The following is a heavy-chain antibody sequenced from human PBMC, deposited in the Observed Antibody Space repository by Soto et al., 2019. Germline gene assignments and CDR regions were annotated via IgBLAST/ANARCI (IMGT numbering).Heavy chain of an antibody. J-gene: IGHJ4*02. CDR2: IGTAGAP. CDR3: ARGQEVGAHFFDS. CDR1: GFTFSGFD. V-gene: IGHV3-13*05. Sequence: SLRLSCEAPGFTFSGFDMHWVRQPTGKGLEWVSTIGTAGAPYYAFSVKGRFTISRDNAKNSLSLQMNSLRAGDTAVYFCARGQEVGAHFFDSWGQGTQVPVSS. D-gene: IGHD2-15*01.